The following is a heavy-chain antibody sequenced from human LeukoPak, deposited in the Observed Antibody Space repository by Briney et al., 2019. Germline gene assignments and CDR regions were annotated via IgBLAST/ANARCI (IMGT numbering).Heavy chain of an antibody. D-gene: IGHD2-2*01. Sequence: ASVKVSCKASGYTFTSYGVSWVRQAPGQGLEWMGWISAYNGNTNYAQKLQGGVTMTTDTSTSTAYMELRSLRSDDTAVYYCARGPGYCSSTSCAPVPQGDAFDIWGQGTMVTVSS. CDR2: ISAYNGNT. CDR1: GYTFTSYG. V-gene: IGHV1-18*04. CDR3: ARGPGYCSSTSCAPVPQGDAFDI. J-gene: IGHJ3*02.